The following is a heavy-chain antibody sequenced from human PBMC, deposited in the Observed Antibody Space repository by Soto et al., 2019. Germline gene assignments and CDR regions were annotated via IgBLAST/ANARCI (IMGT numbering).Heavy chain of an antibody. V-gene: IGHV4-30-2*01. J-gene: IGHJ3*02. D-gene: IGHD7-27*01. CDR3: ARDRLGACHAFDI. CDR2: IYHSGST. Sequence: SETLSLTCAVSGGSISSGGYSWSWIRQPPGKGLEWIGYIYHSGSTYYNPSLKSRVTISVDRSKNQFSLKLSSVTAADTAVYYCARDRLGACHAFDIWGQGTMVTVSS. CDR1: GGSISSGGYS.